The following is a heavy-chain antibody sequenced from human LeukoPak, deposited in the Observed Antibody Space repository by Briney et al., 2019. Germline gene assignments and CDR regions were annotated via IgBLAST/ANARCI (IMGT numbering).Heavy chain of an antibody. V-gene: IGHV4-61*02. CDR2: IYTSGST. Sequence: SETLSLTCTVSGNSISSGDNYWSWIRQPAGKGLEWIGRIYTSGSTNYNPSLKSRVTISVDTSKNQFSLKLSSVTAADTAVYYCARGAPLHYWGQGTLVTVSS. CDR1: GNSISSGDNY. CDR3: ARGAPLHY. J-gene: IGHJ4*02.